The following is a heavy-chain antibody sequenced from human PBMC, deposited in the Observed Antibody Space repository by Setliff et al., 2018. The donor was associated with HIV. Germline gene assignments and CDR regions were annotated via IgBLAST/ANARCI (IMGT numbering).Heavy chain of an antibody. CDR1: GFTFSTYA. CDR2: ISASGGSK. D-gene: IGHD6-13*01. Sequence: PGGSLRLSCASSGFTFSTYAMSWVRQAPGKGLEWVSSISASGGSKYYADSVKGRFTISRDNSKNTLYLQMSSLRAEDTAVYYCARARPRQLVSSTPPYYFDYWGQGTLVTVSS. J-gene: IGHJ4*02. CDR3: ARARPRQLVSSTPPYYFDY. V-gene: IGHV3-23*01.